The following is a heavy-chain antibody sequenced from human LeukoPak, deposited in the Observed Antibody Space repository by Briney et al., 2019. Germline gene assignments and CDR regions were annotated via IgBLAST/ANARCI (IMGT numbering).Heavy chain of an antibody. J-gene: IGHJ4*02. CDR2: ISGSGGQT. Sequence: GGSLRLSCAASGFTFSSYAMSWVRQAPGKGLEWVSAISGSGGQTYYADSVKGRFTVSRDNSKNTLSLQMNSLRAEDTAIYFCARSETTPYYFESWGQGTLVTVSS. D-gene: IGHD4-17*01. V-gene: IGHV3-23*01. CDR3: ARSETTPYYFES. CDR1: GFTFSSYA.